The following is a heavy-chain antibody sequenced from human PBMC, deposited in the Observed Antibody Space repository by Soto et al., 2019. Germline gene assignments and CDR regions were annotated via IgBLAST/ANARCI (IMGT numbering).Heavy chain of an antibody. V-gene: IGHV4-31*03. J-gene: IGHJ4*02. CDR3: ARGRGSSWYTIGY. CDR1: GGSISSGGYY. Sequence: PSETLSLTCTVSGGSISSGGYYWSWIRQHPGKGLEWIGYIYYSGSTYYNPSLKSRVTISVDTSKNQFSLKLSSVTAADTAVYYCARGRGSSWYTIGYWGQGTLVTVSS. D-gene: IGHD6-13*01. CDR2: IYYSGST.